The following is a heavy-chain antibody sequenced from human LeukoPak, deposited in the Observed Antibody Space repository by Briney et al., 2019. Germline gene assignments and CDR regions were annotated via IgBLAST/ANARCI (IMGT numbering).Heavy chain of an antibody. V-gene: IGHV3-23*01. D-gene: IGHD2-8*01. CDR1: GFTFSADA. J-gene: IGHJ4*02. Sequence: PGGSLRLSCAASGFTFSADAMNWVRQAPGKGLEWVSTINYNGGSTYYADSVEGRFTISRDNSKNTLYLQMNSLRAEDTAVYYCARDCTNGVCYDPDYWGQGTLVTVSS. CDR2: INYNGGST. CDR3: ARDCTNGVCYDPDY.